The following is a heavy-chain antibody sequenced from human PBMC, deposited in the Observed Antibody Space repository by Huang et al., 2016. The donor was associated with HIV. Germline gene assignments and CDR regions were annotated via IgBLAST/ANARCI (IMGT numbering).Heavy chain of an antibody. J-gene: IGHJ2*01. Sequence: EVQLVESGGGLVQPGGSLRLSCAASGFTFSSYWMHWVRQAPGKGVVWVSRINGDGSSTNYADSVKGRFTISRDNAKNTLYVQVNSLRAEDTAVYYCARGTRLTGLWYFDLWGRGTLVIVSS. CDR2: INGDGSST. V-gene: IGHV3-74*01. D-gene: IGHD7-27*01. CDR1: GFTFSSYW. CDR3: ARGTRLTGLWYFDL.